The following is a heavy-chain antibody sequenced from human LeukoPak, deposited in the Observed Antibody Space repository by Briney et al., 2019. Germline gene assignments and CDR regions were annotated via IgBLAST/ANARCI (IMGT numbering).Heavy chain of an antibody. D-gene: IGHD5-24*01. CDR1: GYTFTSYG. J-gene: IGHJ4*02. CDR3: ARAGGWLQLTPFDY. CDR2: IIPIFGTA. V-gene: IGHV1-69*05. Sequence: SVKVSCKASGYTFTSYGISWVRQAPGQGLEWMGRIIPIFGTANYAQKFQGRVTITTDESTSTAYMELSSLRSEDTAVYYCARAGGWLQLTPFDYWGQGTLVTVSS.